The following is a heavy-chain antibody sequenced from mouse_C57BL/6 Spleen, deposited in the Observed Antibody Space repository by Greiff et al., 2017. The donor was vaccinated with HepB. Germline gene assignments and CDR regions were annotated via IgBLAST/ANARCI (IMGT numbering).Heavy chain of an antibody. CDR3: ARRGSSIPYWYFDV. CDR1: GYTFTSYW. Sequence: QVQLQQPGAELVKPGASVKLSCKASGYTFTSYWMHWVKQRPGQGLEWIGMIHPNSGSTNYNEKFKSKATLTVDKSTSTAYMQLSSLASEDSAVYYCARRGSSIPYWYFDVWGTGTTVTVSS. V-gene: IGHV1-64*01. J-gene: IGHJ1*03. CDR2: IHPNSGST. D-gene: IGHD1-1*01.